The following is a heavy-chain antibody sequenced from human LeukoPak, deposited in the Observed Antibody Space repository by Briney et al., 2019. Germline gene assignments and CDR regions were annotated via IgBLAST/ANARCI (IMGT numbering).Heavy chain of an antibody. V-gene: IGHV3-73*01. CDR3: TFDFWSGPDGGY. CDR2: IRSKTNIYAT. J-gene: IGHJ4*02. CDR1: GFTFSGSA. D-gene: IGHD3-3*01. Sequence: PGGSLRLSCAVSGFTFSGSAMHWVRQASGKGLGWVGRIRSKTNIYATAYASSVKGRFTISRDDSKNTAYLQMNSLKTDDTAVYYCTFDFWSGPDGGYWGQGTLVSVSS.